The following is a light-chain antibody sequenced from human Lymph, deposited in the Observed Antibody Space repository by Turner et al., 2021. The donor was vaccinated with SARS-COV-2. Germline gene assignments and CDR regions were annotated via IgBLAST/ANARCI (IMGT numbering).Light chain of an antibody. CDR3: QQYSSYPLT. CDR2: WAS. CDR1: QDVGTA. Sequence: DIVMTQSHKFMSTSVGDRVSITCKASQDVGTAVAWYQQKPGQSPKLLIYWASTRHTGVPDRFTGSGYGTDFTLTISNVQSEDLADYFCQQYSSYPLTFGGGTKLEIK. V-gene: IGKV1-27*01. J-gene: IGKJ4*02.